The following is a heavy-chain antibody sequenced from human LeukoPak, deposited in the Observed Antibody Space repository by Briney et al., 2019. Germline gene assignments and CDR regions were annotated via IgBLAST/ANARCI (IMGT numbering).Heavy chain of an antibody. CDR2: ISAYNGNT. V-gene: IGHV1-18*01. D-gene: IGHD6-19*01. Sequence: ASVKVSCKASGYTFTSYGISWVRQAPGQGLEWMGWISAYNGNTNYAQKLQGRVTMTTDTSTSTAYMELRSLRSDDTAVYYCARGNRYSSGWFEYAFDIWGQGTMVTVSS. CDR3: ARGNRYSSGWFEYAFDI. CDR1: GYTFTSYG. J-gene: IGHJ3*02.